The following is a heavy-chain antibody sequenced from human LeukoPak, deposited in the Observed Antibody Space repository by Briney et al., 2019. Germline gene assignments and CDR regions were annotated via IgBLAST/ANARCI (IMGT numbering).Heavy chain of an antibody. Sequence: GGSLRLSCAASGFTFSSYGMHWVRQAPGKGLEWVAFIRYDGSNKYYADSVKGRFTISRDNSKNTLYLQMNSLRAEDTAVYYCAKDSRYFDWNDAFDIWGKGKMATVSS. D-gene: IGHD3-9*01. CDR2: IRYDGSNK. J-gene: IGHJ3*02. V-gene: IGHV3-30*02. CDR3: AKDSRYFDWNDAFDI. CDR1: GFTFSSYG.